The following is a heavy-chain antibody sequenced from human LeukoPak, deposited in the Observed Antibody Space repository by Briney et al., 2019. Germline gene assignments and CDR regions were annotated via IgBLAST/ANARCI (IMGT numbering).Heavy chain of an antibody. CDR1: GYTFTSYG. CDR2: IIPIFGTA. CDR3: ASAPRGERASIPYYYYYYMDV. D-gene: IGHD2-21*01. Sequence: ASVKVSCKASGYTFTSYGIIWVRQAPGQGLEWMGGIIPIFGTANYAQKFQGRVTITTDESTSTAYMELSSLRSEDTAVYYCASAPRGERASIPYYYYYYMDVWGKGTTVTVSS. J-gene: IGHJ6*03. V-gene: IGHV1-69*05.